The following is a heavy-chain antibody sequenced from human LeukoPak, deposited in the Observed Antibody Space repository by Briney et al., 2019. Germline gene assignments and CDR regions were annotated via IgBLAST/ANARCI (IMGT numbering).Heavy chain of an antibody. V-gene: IGHV4-39*01. D-gene: IGHD3/OR15-3a*01. Sequence: SETLSLTCAVAGGSISSGSYYWGWIRQPPGKGLEWIGSIYYTGSTYYNPSLKSRVTISVDTSKNQFSLNLSSVTAADTAVYYCARLDWSNWCFDLWGRGTLVIVSS. CDR3: ARLDWSNWCFDL. CDR1: GGSISSGSYY. CDR2: IYYTGST. J-gene: IGHJ2*01.